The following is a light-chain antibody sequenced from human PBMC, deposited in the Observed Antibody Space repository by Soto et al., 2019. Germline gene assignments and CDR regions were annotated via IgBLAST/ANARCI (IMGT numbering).Light chain of an antibody. J-gene: IGKJ1*01. CDR1: QSVRSSH. CDR2: GAS. CDR3: QQYGTSPTT. V-gene: IGKV3-20*01. Sequence: ETVLTQSPGTLSLSPGERATLSCRASQSVRSSHLAWYQQKPGQAPRLLMYGASSRATGIPDRFSGSGSGTDFALTISRLEPEDFAVYYCQQYGTSPTTFGQGTKVEIK.